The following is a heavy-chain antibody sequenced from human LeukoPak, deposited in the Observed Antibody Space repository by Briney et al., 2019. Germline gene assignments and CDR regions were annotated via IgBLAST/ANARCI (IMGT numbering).Heavy chain of an antibody. CDR3: ARGLWFGESSPPDY. D-gene: IGHD3-10*01. V-gene: IGHV4-59*01. CDR2: IYYSGST. CDR1: GGSISSYY. Sequence: SETLSLTCTVSGGSISSYYWSWIRQPPGKGLEWIGYIYYSGSTNYNPSLKSRVTISVDTSKNQFSLKLSSVTAADTAVYYCARGLWFGESSPPDYWGQGTLVTVSS. J-gene: IGHJ4*02.